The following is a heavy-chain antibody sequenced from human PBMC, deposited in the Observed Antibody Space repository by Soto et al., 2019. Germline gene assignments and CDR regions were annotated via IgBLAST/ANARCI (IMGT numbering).Heavy chain of an antibody. CDR1: GYTFTSYD. Sequence: ASVKVSCKASGYTFTSYDINWVRQATGQGLEWMGWMNPNSGNTGYAQKFQGRVTMTRNTSISTAYMELSSLRSEDTAVYYCARGNSGHIVLKVLSLSVYYMDVWGKGTTVTVSS. CDR3: ARGNSGHIVLKVLSLSVYYMDV. V-gene: IGHV1-8*01. D-gene: IGHD2-8*01. CDR2: MNPNSGNT. J-gene: IGHJ6*03.